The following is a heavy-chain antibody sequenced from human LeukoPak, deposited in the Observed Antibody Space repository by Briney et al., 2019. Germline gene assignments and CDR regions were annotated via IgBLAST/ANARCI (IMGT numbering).Heavy chain of an antibody. CDR1: GFTFSSYS. J-gene: IGHJ3*02. CDR2: ISSSSSYI. D-gene: IGHD4-17*01. CDR3: AKELNDYGDYGPDAFDI. Sequence: GGSLRLSCAASGFTFSSYSMNWVRQAPGKGLEWVSSISSSSSYIYYADSVKGRFTISRDNAKNSLYLQMNSLRAEDTAVYYCAKELNDYGDYGPDAFDIWGQGTMVTVSS. V-gene: IGHV3-21*04.